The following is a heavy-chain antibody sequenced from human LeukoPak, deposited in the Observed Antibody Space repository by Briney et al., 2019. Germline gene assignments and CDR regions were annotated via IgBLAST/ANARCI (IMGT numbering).Heavy chain of an antibody. CDR2: IRYDGSNK. V-gene: IGHV3-30*02. J-gene: IGHJ4*02. CDR3: AKLSGAYGDSRDY. Sequence: GGSLRPSCAASGFTFSSYGMHWVRQAPGKGLEWVAFIRYDGSNKYYADSVKGRFTISRDYSKNTLYLQVNSLRPEDTAVYYCAKLSGAYGDSRDYWGQGTLVTVSS. D-gene: IGHD4-17*01. CDR1: GFTFSSYG.